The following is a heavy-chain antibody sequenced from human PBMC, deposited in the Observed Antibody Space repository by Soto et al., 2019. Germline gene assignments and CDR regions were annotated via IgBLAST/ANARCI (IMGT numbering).Heavy chain of an antibody. CDR1: GFTFSSYG. V-gene: IGHV3-30*18. CDR3: AKDYSYRSAGSYHYYYYYGMDV. Sequence: GGSLRLSCAASGFTFSSYGMHWVRQAPGKGLEWVAVISYDGSNKYYADSVKGRFTISRDNSKNTLYLQMNSLRAEDTAVYYCAKDYSYRSAGSYHYYYYYGMDVWGQGTTVTVSS. J-gene: IGHJ6*02. CDR2: ISYDGSNK. D-gene: IGHD3-16*02.